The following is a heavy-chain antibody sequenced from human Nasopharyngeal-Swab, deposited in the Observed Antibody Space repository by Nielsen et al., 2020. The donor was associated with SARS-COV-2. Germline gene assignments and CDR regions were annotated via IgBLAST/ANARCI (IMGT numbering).Heavy chain of an antibody. D-gene: IGHD6-19*01. V-gene: IGHV2-5*02. J-gene: IGHJ4*02. CDR2: LYWDDDN. Sequence: SGPTLVKPSQTLTLTCAFSGFSLSTSKVGVSWVRQLPRKALEWLALLYWDDDNRYNPSLKSRITITKDTSKNHVVLTMTNMDPVDTATYFCVHSTGWRLDYWGQGTLVTVSS. CDR1: GFSLSTSKVG. CDR3: VHSTGWRLDY.